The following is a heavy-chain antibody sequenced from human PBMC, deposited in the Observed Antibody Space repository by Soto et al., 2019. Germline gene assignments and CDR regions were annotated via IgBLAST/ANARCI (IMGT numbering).Heavy chain of an antibody. D-gene: IGHD5-12*01. J-gene: IGHJ4*02. CDR2: ISYDGSNK. V-gene: IGHV3-30*18. Sequence: GGSLRLSCAASGFTFSTYGMHWVRQAPSKGLEWVAVISYDGSNKYYADSVKGRFTISRDNSKNTLYLQMNSLRVEDTAVYYCAKDLYTYSAYDSPFDYWGQGTLVTVSS. CDR1: GFTFSTYG. CDR3: AKDLYTYSAYDSPFDY.